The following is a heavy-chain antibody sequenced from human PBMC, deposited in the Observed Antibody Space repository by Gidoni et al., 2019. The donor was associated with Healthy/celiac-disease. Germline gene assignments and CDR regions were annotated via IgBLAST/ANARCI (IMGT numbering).Heavy chain of an antibody. D-gene: IGHD5-12*01. CDR1: GGSFSGYY. V-gene: IGHV4-34*01. CDR3: ASLVATITPFDY. Sequence: QVQLQQWGAGLLKPSETLSLTCAVYGGSFSGYYWSWIRQPPGKGLEWIGEINHSGSTNYNPSLKSRVTISVDTSKNQFSLKLSSVTAADTAVYYCASLVATITPFDYWVQGTLVTVSS. J-gene: IGHJ4*02. CDR2: INHSGST.